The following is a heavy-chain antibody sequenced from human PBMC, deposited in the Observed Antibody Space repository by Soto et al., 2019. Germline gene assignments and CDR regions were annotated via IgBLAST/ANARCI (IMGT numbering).Heavy chain of an antibody. CDR2: INPNSGGT. Sequence: ASGKGSCKASGYTFTGYYMHWVRQAPGQGLEWMGWINPNSGGTNYAQKFQGRVTMTRDTSIRTAYMELSRLTSDDPAVYYCARDLARGGWFLGWGQGALVTVSS. CDR1: GYTFTGYY. J-gene: IGHJ1*01. CDR3: ARDLARGGWFLG. D-gene: IGHD6-19*01. V-gene: IGHV1-2*02.